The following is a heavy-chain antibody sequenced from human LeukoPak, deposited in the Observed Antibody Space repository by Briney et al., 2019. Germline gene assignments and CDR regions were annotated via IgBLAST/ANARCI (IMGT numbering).Heavy chain of an antibody. J-gene: IGHJ4*02. D-gene: IGHD6-19*01. CDR2: INDRGDST. CDR3: ARPRSSGWPLYYFDY. Sequence: GGSLRPSCAASGFSLTTYAIGWVRQAPGKGLEWVSVINDRGDSTYYADSVKGRFTISRDNAKNSLYLQMNSLRAEDTAVYYCARPRSSGWPLYYFDYWGQGTLVTVSS. CDR1: GFSLTTYA. V-gene: IGHV3-23*01.